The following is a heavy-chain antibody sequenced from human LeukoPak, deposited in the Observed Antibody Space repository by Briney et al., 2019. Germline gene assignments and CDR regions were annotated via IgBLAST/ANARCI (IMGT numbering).Heavy chain of an antibody. CDR1: GGTFSSYA. V-gene: IGHV1-69*13. CDR2: IIPIFGTA. J-gene: IGHJ4*02. Sequence: GASVKVSCKASGGTFSSYAISWVRQAPGQGLEWMGGIIPIFGTANYAQKFQGRVTITADESTSTAYMELSSLRSEDTAVYYCAKSEGGYNFDYWGQGTLVTVSS. D-gene: IGHD5-24*01. CDR3: AKSEGGYNFDY.